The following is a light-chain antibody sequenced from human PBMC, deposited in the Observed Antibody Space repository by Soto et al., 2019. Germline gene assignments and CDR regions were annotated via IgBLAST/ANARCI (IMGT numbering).Light chain of an antibody. J-gene: IGKJ5*01. CDR1: QSILYSPNNKNS. CDR2: WAS. V-gene: IGKV4-1*01. Sequence: DIVMTQSPDSLAVSLGERATINCKSSQSILYSPNNKNSLAWFQQQPGQPPKLLIYWASTRESGVPDRFSGRGSGTDFTLTISSLQAEDVAVYYCQQYYSSVVTFGQGTRLEIK. CDR3: QQYYSSVVT.